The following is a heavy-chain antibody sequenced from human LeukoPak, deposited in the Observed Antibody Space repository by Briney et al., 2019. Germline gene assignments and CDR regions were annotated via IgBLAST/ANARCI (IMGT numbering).Heavy chain of an antibody. CDR3: SRALGNFFDL. CDR2: IHYSGST. V-gene: IGHV4-31*03. D-gene: IGHD1-1*01. J-gene: IGHJ5*02. Sequence: SETLTLTCTVSGCTFSSYGYNWGCIRQHPGKGLEWIGYIHYSGSTYYNPSLKSRVSISVDTSKNQFSLKVSLMTAADTAGYLCSRALGNFFDLWGQGTLVTVSS. CDR1: GCTFSSYGYN.